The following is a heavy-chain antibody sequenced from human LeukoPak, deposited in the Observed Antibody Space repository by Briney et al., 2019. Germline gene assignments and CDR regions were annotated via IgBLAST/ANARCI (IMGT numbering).Heavy chain of an antibody. J-gene: IGHJ3*02. CDR3: ARKVRGTDAFDI. V-gene: IGHV4-39*06. CDR2: IYYSGST. Sequence: SETLSLTCTVYGGSISSSSYYWGWIRQPPGKGLDWIGSIYYSGSTYYNPSLKSRVTISVDTSKNQFALKVSAVTAADTAVYYCARKVRGTDAFDIWGQGTMVTVSS. D-gene: IGHD3-10*01. CDR1: GGSISSSSYY.